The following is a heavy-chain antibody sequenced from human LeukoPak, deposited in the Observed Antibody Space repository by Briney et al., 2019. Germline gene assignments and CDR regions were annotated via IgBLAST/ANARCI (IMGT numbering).Heavy chain of an antibody. CDR2: ISSSSSYI. CDR1: GFTFSSYT. CDR3: ARDREQWLVRLDY. V-gene: IGHV3-21*01. D-gene: IGHD6-19*01. J-gene: IGHJ4*02. Sequence: GGSLRLSCAASGFTFSSYTMNWVRQALGKGLEWVSSISSSSSYIYYADSVKGRFTISRDNAKNSLYLQMNSLRAEDTAVYYCARDREQWLVRLDYWGQGTLVTVSS.